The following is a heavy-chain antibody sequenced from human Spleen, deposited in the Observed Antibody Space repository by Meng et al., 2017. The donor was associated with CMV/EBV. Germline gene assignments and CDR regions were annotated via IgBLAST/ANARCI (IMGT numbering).Heavy chain of an antibody. CDR3: AARNPLQYRKREAFDI. Sequence: GESLKISCAASGFTFSSYSMNWVRQAPGKGLEWDSYISSSSSTIYYADSVKGRFTISRDNAKNSLYLQMNSLRAEDTAVYYCAARNPLQYRKREAFDIWGQGTMVTVSS. CDR2: ISSSSSTI. J-gene: IGHJ3*02. CDR1: GFTFSSYS. V-gene: IGHV3-48*04. D-gene: IGHD4-11*01.